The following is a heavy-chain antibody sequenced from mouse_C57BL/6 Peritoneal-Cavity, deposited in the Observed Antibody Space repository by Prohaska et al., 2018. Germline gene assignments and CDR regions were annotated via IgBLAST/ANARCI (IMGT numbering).Heavy chain of an antibody. V-gene: IGHV1-19*01. J-gene: IGHJ2*01. D-gene: IGHD1-1*01. CDR3: ARGVATVVAYYFDY. CDR1: GYTVTDYY. CDR2: INPYNGGT. Sequence: PGASVKMSCKASGYTVTDYYMNWVKQSHGKSLEWIGVINPYNGGTSYNQKFKGKATLTVDKSSSTAYMELNSLTSEDFAVYYCARGVATVVAYYFDYWGQGTTLTVSS.